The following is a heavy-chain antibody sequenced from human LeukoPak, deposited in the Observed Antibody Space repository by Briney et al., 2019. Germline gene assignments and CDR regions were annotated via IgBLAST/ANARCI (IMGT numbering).Heavy chain of an antibody. CDR2: INSGGSST. CDR3: ARAPSVDTAMYYFDY. CDR1: GFTFSSYW. V-gene: IGHV3-74*01. Sequence: GGSLRLSCAASGFTFSSYWMHWVRQAPGKGLVWVSRINSGGSSTSYADSVKGRFTISRDNAKNTLYLQMNSLRAEDTAVYYCARAPSVDTAMYYFDYWGQGTLVTVSS. J-gene: IGHJ4*02. D-gene: IGHD5-18*01.